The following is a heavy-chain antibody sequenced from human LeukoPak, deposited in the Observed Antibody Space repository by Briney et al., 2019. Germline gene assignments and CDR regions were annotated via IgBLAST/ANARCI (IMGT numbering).Heavy chain of an antibody. V-gene: IGHV3-21*01. D-gene: IGHD3-10*01. CDR3: ARGGGSENHYAPWYFDY. J-gene: IGHJ4*02. CDR1: GFTFSSYS. Sequence: KTGGSLRLSCAASGFTFSSYSMNWVRQAPGKGLEWVSSISSSSSYIYYADSVKGRFTISRDNAKNSPYLQMNSLRAEDTAVYYCARGGGSENHYAPWYFDYWGQGTLVTVSS. CDR2: ISSSSSYI.